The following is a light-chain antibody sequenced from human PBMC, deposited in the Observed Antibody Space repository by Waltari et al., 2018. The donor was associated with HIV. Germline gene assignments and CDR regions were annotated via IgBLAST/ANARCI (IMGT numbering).Light chain of an antibody. Sequence: DIVMTQSPDYLAVSLGERATINCKSSQSVLYSSNNENYLAWYQQKPGQPPKLLIYWASTRESGVPDRFSGSGSGTDFTLTISSLQAEDVAVYYCQQYYSPPGWTFGQGTKVEIK. V-gene: IGKV4-1*01. CDR1: QSVLYSSNNENY. CDR2: WAS. J-gene: IGKJ1*01. CDR3: QQYYSPPGWT.